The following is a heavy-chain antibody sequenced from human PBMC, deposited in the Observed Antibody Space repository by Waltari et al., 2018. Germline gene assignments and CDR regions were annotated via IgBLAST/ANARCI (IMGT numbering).Heavy chain of an antibody. CDR2: ISYDGSNK. J-gene: IGHJ4*02. CDR1: GFTVVSYA. D-gene: IGHD4-17*01. V-gene: IGHV3-30-3*01. CDR3: ARGRYYGDYSPFDY. Sequence: QVQLVESGGGVVQPGRSLRLPCAASGFTVVSYALHGRRQAPGKGREWVAVISYDGSNKYYADSVKGRFTISRDNSKNTLYLQMNSLRAEDTAVYYCARGRYYGDYSPFDYWGQGTLVTVSS.